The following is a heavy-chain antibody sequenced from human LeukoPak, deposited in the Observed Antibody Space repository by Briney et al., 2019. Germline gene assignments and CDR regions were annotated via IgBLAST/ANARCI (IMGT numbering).Heavy chain of an antibody. D-gene: IGHD7-27*01. Sequence: GGSLRLSCAASGFTFSIYSMNWVRQAPGKGLEWVSSISSSNSYIYYADSVKGRFTISRDNANNSLYLQMNNLRAEDTAMYYCARGRRTGDRGYYFDYWGQGTLVTVSS. CDR3: ARGRRTGDRGYYFDY. CDR1: GFTFSIYS. J-gene: IGHJ4*02. CDR2: ISSSNSYI. V-gene: IGHV3-21*01.